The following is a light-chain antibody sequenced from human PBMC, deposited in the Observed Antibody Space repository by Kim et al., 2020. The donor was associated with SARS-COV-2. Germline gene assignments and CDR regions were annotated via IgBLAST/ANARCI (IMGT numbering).Light chain of an antibody. CDR3: VQTLHSRWK. CDR2: LAS. J-gene: IGKJ1*01. Sequence: DSVMTQSPLSLPVTPGEAASISCTSSQSLLTGSGDSYLDWYVQKPGQSPQLLVYLASHRASGVPDRFTGSGSGTAFTLKINRLQPEDIGVYYYVQTLHSRWKVGQGTKVDIK. CDR1: QSLLTGSGDSY. V-gene: IGKV2-28*01.